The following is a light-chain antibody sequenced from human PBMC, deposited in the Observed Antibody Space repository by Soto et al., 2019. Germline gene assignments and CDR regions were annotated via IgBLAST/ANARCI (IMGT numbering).Light chain of an antibody. CDR3: QQRDIWPWT. J-gene: IGKJ1*01. CDR2: DAS. Sequence: EIVMTQSPGTLSVSPGERVTLSCGASQSVRNNLAWYQQKPGQAPRLLMYDASKRDTGIPDRVSGSGSGTDVTLTISSLEPEDFAVYYCQQRDIWPWTFGQGTKVDI. V-gene: IGKV3-11*01. CDR1: QSVRNN.